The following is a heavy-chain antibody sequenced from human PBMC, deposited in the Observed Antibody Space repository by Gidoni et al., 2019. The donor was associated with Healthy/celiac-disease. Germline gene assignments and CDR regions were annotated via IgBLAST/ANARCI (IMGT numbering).Heavy chain of an antibody. CDR1: GFTFDDYA. D-gene: IGHD5-12*01. V-gene: IGHV3-9*01. J-gene: IGHJ4*02. Sequence: VQLVESGGGLVQPGRSLRLSCAASGFTFDDYAMHWVRQAPGKGLEWVSGSSWNSGSIGYADSVKGRFTISRDNAKNSLYLQMNSLRAEDTALYYCAKEVAGFDYWGQGTLVTVSS. CDR3: AKEVAGFDY. CDR2: SSWNSGSI.